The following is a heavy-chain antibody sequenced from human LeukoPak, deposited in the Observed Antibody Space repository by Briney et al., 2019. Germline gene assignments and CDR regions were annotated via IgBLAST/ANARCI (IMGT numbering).Heavy chain of an antibody. CDR3: ARAQTTGFGESSDY. CDR1: GYTFTGYY. CDR2: INPNSGGT. D-gene: IGHD3-10*01. Sequence: ASVKVSCKASGYTFTGYYMHWVRQAPGQGLEWMGWINPNSGGTNYAQKFQGRVTVTTDTSTNTAYMDLKSLRSDDTAVYFCARAQTTGFGESSDYWGQGTLVTVSS. J-gene: IGHJ4*02. V-gene: IGHV1-2*02.